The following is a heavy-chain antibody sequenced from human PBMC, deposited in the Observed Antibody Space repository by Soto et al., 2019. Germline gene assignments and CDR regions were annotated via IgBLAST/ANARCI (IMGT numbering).Heavy chain of an antibody. D-gene: IGHD2-2*01. Sequence: ASVKVSCKASGYTFTSYARHWVRQAPGQRLEWMGWINAGNGNTKYSQKFQGRVTITRDTSASTAYMEVSSLRSEDTAVYYCAAQIIVVVPSRPVGAFDIWGQGTMVTVSS. CDR3: AAQIIVVVPSRPVGAFDI. CDR2: INAGNGNT. V-gene: IGHV1-3*01. CDR1: GYTFTSYA. J-gene: IGHJ3*02.